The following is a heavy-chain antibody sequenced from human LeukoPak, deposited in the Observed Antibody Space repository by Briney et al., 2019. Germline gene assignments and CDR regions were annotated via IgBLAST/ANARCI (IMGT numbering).Heavy chain of an antibody. Sequence: SETLSLTCTVSGGSISSYYWSWIRQPPGKGLEWIGYIYYSGSTNYNPSLKSRVTISVDTSKNQFSLKLSSVTAADTAVYYCARGAEDTAMVYDAFDIWGQGTMVTVSS. CDR1: GGSISSYY. J-gene: IGHJ3*02. D-gene: IGHD5-18*01. CDR2: IYYSGST. CDR3: ARGAEDTAMVYDAFDI. V-gene: IGHV4-59*01.